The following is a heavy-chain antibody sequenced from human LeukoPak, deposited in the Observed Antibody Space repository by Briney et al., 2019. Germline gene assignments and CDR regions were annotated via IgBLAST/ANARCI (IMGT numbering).Heavy chain of an antibody. Sequence: SETLSLTCTVSGGSISSYYWSWIRQPPGKGLEWIGYIYYSGSTNYNPSLKSRVTISVDTSKNQFSLKLSSVTAAGTAVYYCARDGVGFFDYWGQGTLVTVSS. CDR3: ARDGVGFFDY. CDR2: IYYSGST. V-gene: IGHV4-59*01. CDR1: GGSISSYY. J-gene: IGHJ4*02. D-gene: IGHD1-26*01.